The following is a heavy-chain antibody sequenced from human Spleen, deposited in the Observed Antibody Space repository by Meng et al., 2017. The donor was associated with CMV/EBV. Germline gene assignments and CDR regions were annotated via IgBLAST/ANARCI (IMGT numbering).Heavy chain of an antibody. J-gene: IGHJ4*02. CDR3: ARDGYSGYDFDY. V-gene: IGHV3-21*01. CDR2: ISDSDGFM. CDR1: GCTFSSYD. D-gene: IGHD5-12*01. Sequence: CSASGCTFSSYDMTWVRQAPGKGLEWVSSISDSDGFMYYADSVKGRFTISRDNAKGSLYLQMNSLRAEDTAVYYCARDGYSGYDFDYWGQGTLVTVSS.